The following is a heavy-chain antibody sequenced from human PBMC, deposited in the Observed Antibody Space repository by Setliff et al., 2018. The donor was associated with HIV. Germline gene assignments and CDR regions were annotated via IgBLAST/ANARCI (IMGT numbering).Heavy chain of an antibody. Sequence: SVKVSCKTSGYTFTNYGVIWVRQAPGQRPEWIGWIVVGSGKTEYAQKFQERVTITRDMSTSTAYMELRSLRYDDTAVYYCVADGHGSGWRSDYWGQGTLVTVSS. CDR2: IVVGSGKT. J-gene: IGHJ4*02. V-gene: IGHV1-58*01. CDR1: GYTFTNYG. CDR3: VADGHGSGWRSDY. D-gene: IGHD6-19*01.